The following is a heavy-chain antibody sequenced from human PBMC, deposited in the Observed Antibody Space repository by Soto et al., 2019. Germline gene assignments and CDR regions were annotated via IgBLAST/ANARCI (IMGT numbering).Heavy chain of an antibody. CDR3: AVGWGTGKTDY. V-gene: IGHV1-8*02. CDR2: MNPNSGNT. Sequence: ASVKVSCKTLGYPFTNNYMHWVRQAPGQGLEWMGWMNPNSGNTGYAQKFQGRVTMTRNTSISTAYMELSSLRSEDTAVYYCAVGWGTGKTDYWGQGTQVTVSS. D-gene: IGHD1-1*01. CDR1: GYPFTNNY. J-gene: IGHJ4*02.